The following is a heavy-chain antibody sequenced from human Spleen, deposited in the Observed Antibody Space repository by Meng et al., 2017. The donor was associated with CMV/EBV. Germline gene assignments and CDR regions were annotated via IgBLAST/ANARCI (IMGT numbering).Heavy chain of an antibody. CDR1: GYSFSSYW. J-gene: IGHJ4*02. CDR3: ARRPTNSYVDY. D-gene: IGHD3-16*01. Sequence: ISCKASGYSFSSYWIGWVRQMPGKGLEWMGIIYPGDSETRYSPSFQGQVTISADKSITTAYLQWSNLKASDTAMYYCARRPTNSYVDYWGQGTLVTVSS. CDR2: IYPGDSET. V-gene: IGHV5-51*01.